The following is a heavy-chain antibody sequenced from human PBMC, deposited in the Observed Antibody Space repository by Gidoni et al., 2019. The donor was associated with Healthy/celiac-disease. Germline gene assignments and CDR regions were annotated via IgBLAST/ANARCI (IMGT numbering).Heavy chain of an antibody. Sequence: EVQLLESGGGLVQPGGSLRLSCAASGFTFSSYAMSWVRQAPGKGLEWVSAISGSGGSTYYADSVKGRFTISRDNSKNTLYLQMNSLRAEDTAVYYCAKDLTLYYDSYPYYFDYWGQGTLVTVSS. D-gene: IGHD3-22*01. CDR1: GFTFSSYA. CDR3: AKDLTLYYDSYPYYFDY. CDR2: ISGSGGST. V-gene: IGHV3-23*01. J-gene: IGHJ4*02.